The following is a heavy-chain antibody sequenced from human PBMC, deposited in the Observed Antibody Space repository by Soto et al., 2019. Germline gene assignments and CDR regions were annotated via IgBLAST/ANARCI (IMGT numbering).Heavy chain of an antibody. Sequence: EVHLSESGGRLVQPGGSLRLSCAASGFTFSTSAMSWVRQAPGRGLEWVAGISGSGSRTYYKDSMKGRFTIDRDNSRDTVHLQMNSLRVDDTAVYYCVKDGIVGPRTDYYYGMDVWGPGTTVTVSS. J-gene: IGHJ6*02. CDR2: ISGSGSRT. CDR3: VKDGIVGPRTDYYYGMDV. CDR1: GFTFSTSA. V-gene: IGHV3-23*01. D-gene: IGHD1-26*01.